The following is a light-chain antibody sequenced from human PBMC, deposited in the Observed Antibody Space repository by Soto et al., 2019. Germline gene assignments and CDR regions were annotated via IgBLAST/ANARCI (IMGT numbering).Light chain of an antibody. CDR3: MQRSNWPPLT. Sequence: DIVMTQSPLSLPVTPGEPASISCRSSQSLLHSNGYNYLDWYLQKPGQSPQLLIYLGSNRASGVPDRFSGSGSGTDFTLKISRVEAEDVGVYYCMQRSNWPPLTFGPGT. CDR2: LGS. V-gene: IGKV2-28*01. J-gene: IGKJ3*01. CDR1: QSLLHSNGYNY.